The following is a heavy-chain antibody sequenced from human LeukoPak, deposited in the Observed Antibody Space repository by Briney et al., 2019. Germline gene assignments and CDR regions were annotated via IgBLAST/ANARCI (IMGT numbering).Heavy chain of an antibody. V-gene: IGHV1-2*02. CDR2: ISPNSGDT. J-gene: IGHJ3*02. CDR1: GYTFTGHY. D-gene: IGHD6-13*01. Sequence: ASVKVSCKPSGYTFTGHYMQWVRQAPGQGLEWMGWISPNSGDTLHAQKLQGRVTMARDTSINTAYMELSNLRSDDTAVYYCARARQGAGTYAFDIWGQGTMVTVSS. CDR3: ARARQGAGTYAFDI.